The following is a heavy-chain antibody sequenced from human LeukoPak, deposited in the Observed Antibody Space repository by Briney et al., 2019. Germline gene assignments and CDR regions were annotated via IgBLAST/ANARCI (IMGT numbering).Heavy chain of an antibody. D-gene: IGHD3-22*01. J-gene: IGHJ4*02. CDR2: ISGSGGST. CDR1: GFTFSSYA. V-gene: IGHV3-23*01. Sequence: GGSLRLSCAASGFTFSSYAMSWVRQAPGKGLEWVSAISGSGGSTYYADSVKGRFTISRDNSKNTLYLQMNSLRAEVTAVYYCAKVPLYTYYYDSSGFRRDYWGQGTLVTVSS. CDR3: AKVPLYTYYYDSSGFRRDY.